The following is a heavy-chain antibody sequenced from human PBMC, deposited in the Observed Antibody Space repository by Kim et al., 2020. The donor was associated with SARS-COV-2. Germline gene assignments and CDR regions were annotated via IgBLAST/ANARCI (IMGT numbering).Heavy chain of an antibody. CDR2: SYI. J-gene: IGHJ4*02. Sequence: SYIYYADSVKGRFTISRDNAKNSLYLQMNSLRAEDTAVYYCARDLAAFDYWGQGTLVTVSS. CDR3: ARDLAAFDY. V-gene: IGHV3-21*01. D-gene: IGHD6-25*01.